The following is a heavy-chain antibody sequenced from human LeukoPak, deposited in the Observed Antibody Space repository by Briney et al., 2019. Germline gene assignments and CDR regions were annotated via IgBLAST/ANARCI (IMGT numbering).Heavy chain of an antibody. Sequence: GGCLRLSCAASGFTFSSYTMSWVRQAPGKGLEWVSAICGSGGSTYYADSLKGRFTISRDNSKNTLYLQMNSLRAEDTAVYYCAKFLPTHIVVANYYFDYWGQGTLVTVSS. V-gene: IGHV3-23*01. D-gene: IGHD2-21*01. CDR1: GFTFSSYT. J-gene: IGHJ4*02. CDR2: ICGSGGST. CDR3: AKFLPTHIVVANYYFDY.